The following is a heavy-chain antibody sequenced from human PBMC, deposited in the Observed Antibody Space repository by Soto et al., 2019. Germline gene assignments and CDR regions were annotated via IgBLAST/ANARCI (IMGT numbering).Heavy chain of an antibody. CDR3: AKDLRIVGATVYGAFDI. D-gene: IGHD1-26*01. CDR2: ISYDGSNK. Sequence: GGSLRLSCAASGFTFSSYGMHWVRQAPGKGLEWVAVISYDGSNKYYADSVKGRFTISRDNSKNTLYLQMNSLRAEDTAVYYCAKDLRIVGATVYGAFDIWGQGTMVTVSS. CDR1: GFTFSSYG. J-gene: IGHJ3*02. V-gene: IGHV3-30*18.